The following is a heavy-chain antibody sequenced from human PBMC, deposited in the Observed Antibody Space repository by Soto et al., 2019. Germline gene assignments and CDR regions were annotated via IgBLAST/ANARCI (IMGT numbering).Heavy chain of an antibody. CDR2: ISSSGSTI. Sequence: GGSLRLSCAASGFTFSDYYMSWIRQAPGKGLEWVSYISSSGSTIYYADSVKGRFTISRDNAKNSLYLQMNSLRAEDTAVYYCAREANIVVVPAAMPAPIAAAGPLDYWGQGTLVTVSS. J-gene: IGHJ4*02. D-gene: IGHD2-2*01. V-gene: IGHV3-11*01. CDR3: AREANIVVVPAAMPAPIAAAGPLDY. CDR1: GFTFSDYY.